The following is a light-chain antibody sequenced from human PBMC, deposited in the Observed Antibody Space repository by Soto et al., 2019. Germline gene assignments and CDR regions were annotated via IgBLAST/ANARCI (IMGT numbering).Light chain of an antibody. CDR1: QGIRSW. CDR3: QQDNSYPVT. Sequence: IQMTQSPSSVSAALGGRVTITCRASQGIRSWLAWYQQKTGKAPKLLIYDASKLQSGVPSRFSGSGSGTDFTLTISSLQPEDFATYYCQQDNSYPVTFGQGTRLEIK. V-gene: IGKV1D-12*01. CDR2: DAS. J-gene: IGKJ5*01.